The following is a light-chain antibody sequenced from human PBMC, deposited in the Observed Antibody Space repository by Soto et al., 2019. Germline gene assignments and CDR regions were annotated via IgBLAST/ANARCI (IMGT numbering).Light chain of an antibody. CDR1: QSLLHSNGYNY. CDR3: QQFDGSLWT. CDR2: EVS. Sequence: DIVMTQSPVSLPVTPGEPASISCRSSQSLLHSNGYNYLDWYLQKAGQPPQLLIYEVSNRFSGVSDRLSGSGSGTDFTLTISRLEHEDFAVYCCQQFDGSLWTFGQGTKVDIK. V-gene: IGKV2D-29*01. J-gene: IGKJ1*01.